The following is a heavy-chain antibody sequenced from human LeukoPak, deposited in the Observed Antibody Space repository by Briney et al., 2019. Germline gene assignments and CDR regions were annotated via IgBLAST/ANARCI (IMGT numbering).Heavy chain of an antibody. CDR2: ISWNSGSI. CDR3: AKDIGRNYERRAFDI. J-gene: IGHJ3*02. V-gene: IGHV3-9*03. CDR1: GFTFDDYA. Sequence: GRSLRLSCAASGFTFDDYAMHWVRHPPAKGLERVSGISWNSGSIGYADSAKGRFTISRDNANNSLYLQMNSLRAEDMALYYCAKDIGRNYERRAFDIWGQGTMVTVSS. D-gene: IGHD1-7*01.